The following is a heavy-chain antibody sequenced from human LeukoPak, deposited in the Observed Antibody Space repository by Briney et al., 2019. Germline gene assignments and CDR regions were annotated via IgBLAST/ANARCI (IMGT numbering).Heavy chain of an antibody. J-gene: IGHJ4*02. Sequence: PSETLSLTCTVSGGSIISSSYYWGWIRQPPGKGLEWIGSIYYSGSTYYNPSLKSRVTISVDTSKNQFSLKLSSVTAADTAVYYCARWTDAEAPPRDRNGYYSPLDYWGQGTLVTVSS. CDR3: ARWTDAEAPPRDRNGYYSPLDY. D-gene: IGHD3-22*01. CDR1: GGSIISSSYY. CDR2: IYYSGST. V-gene: IGHV4-39*01.